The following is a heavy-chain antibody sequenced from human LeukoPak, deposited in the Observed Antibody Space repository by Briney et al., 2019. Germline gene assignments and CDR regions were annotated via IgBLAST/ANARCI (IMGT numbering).Heavy chain of an antibody. CDR3: ARDRGLKYGLSFLGP. CDR1: DGSIRSGDYY. D-gene: IGHD2/OR15-2a*01. CDR2: ISYSGIT. J-gene: IGHJ5*02. Sequence: PSETLSLTCTVSDGSIRSGDYYWSWIRQHPGKGLEWIGYISYSGITYSNPSLKSRVTISVGTSKRQFSLRLNSVTPADTAVYYCARDRGLKYGLSFLGPWGQGALV. V-gene: IGHV4-31*03.